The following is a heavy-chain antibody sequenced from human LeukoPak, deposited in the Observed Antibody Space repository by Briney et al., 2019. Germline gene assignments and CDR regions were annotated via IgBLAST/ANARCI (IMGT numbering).Heavy chain of an antibody. CDR1: GDSISSYY. CDR3: ARRTSGWYPALDP. CDR2: VYYTGST. D-gene: IGHD6-19*01. V-gene: IGHV4-59*08. J-gene: IGHJ5*02. Sequence: SETLSLTCTVSGDSISSYYWSWIRQPPGKGLELIGYVYYTGSTNYNPSLKSRVTISVDTSKNQFSLKLNSVTAADTAVYYCARRTSGWYPALDPWGQGTLATVSS.